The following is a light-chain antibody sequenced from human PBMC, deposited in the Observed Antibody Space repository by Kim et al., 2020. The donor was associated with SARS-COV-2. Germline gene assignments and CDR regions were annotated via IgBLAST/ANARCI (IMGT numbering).Light chain of an antibody. J-gene: IGKJ2*01. CDR1: QSVSSY. CDR2: TAS. Sequence: DIQMTQSPSSLSASIGDRVTITCRASQSVSSYLSWYQQKPGKAPKLLIYTASSLYSGVPSRFSGGRSGTDFTLTISSLQPEDFATYYCQQSYSTPGTFGQGTKLEI. CDR3: QQSYSTPGT. V-gene: IGKV1-39*01.